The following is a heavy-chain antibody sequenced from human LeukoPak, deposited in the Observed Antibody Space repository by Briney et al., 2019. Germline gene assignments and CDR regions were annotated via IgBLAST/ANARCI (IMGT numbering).Heavy chain of an antibody. Sequence: SETLSLTCTVSGGSISSSSYYWGWIRQPPGKGLEWIGSIYYSGSTYYNPSLKSRVTISVDTSKNQFSLKLSSVTAADTAVYYCATGPYGSGVSTWYWGQGTLVTVSS. D-gene: IGHD3-10*01. J-gene: IGHJ4*02. V-gene: IGHV4-39*01. CDR3: ATGPYGSGVSTWY. CDR1: GGSISSSSYY. CDR2: IYYSGST.